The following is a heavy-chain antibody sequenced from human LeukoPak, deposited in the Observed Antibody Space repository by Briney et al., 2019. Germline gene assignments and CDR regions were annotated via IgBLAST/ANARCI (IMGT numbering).Heavy chain of an antibody. CDR2: IYTSGST. D-gene: IGHD3-22*01. CDR1: GCSISSYY. V-gene: IGHV4-4*07. CDR3: ARGVYYYDSSGYYSPDPDAFDI. J-gene: IGHJ3*02. Sequence: SETLSLTCTVSGCSISSYYWSWIRQPAGKGLEWIGRIYTSGSTNYNPSLKSRVTMSVDTSKNQFSLKLSSVTAADTAVYYCARGVYYYDSSGYYSPDPDAFDIWGQGTMVTVSS.